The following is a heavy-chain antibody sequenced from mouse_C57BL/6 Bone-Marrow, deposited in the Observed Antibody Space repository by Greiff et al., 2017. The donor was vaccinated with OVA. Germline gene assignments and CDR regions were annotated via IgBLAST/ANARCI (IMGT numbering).Heavy chain of an antibody. CDR2: IWSGGST. D-gene: IGHD1-1*01. Sequence: VMLVESGPGLVQPSQSLSITCTVSGFSLTSYGVHWVRQSPGKGLEWLGVIWSGGSTDYNAAFISRLSISKDNSKSQVFFKRNSLQADDTAIYYCARYLYYGSSYGYFDVWGTGTTVTVSS. J-gene: IGHJ1*03. V-gene: IGHV2-2*01. CDR1: GFSLTSYG. CDR3: ARYLYYGSSYGYFDV.